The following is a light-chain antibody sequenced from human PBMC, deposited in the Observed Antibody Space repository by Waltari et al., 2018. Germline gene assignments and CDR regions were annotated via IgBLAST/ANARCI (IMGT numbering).Light chain of an antibody. CDR2: DVT. CDR1: NHDVGASNF. CDR3: CSFTATHTLL. V-gene: IGLV2-14*03. J-gene: IGLJ2*01. Sequence: QSALTQPASVSGSPGQSITIPFPGLNHDVGASNFSSWYQQHPGRAPQLMIYDVTERPSGISYRFSGSKSANTASLTISGLLPEDEAIYYCCSFTATHTLLFGGGTTVTVL.